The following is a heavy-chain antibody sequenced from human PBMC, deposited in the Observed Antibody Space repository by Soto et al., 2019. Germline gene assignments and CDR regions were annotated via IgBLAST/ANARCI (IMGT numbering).Heavy chain of an antibody. Sequence: QVQLVESGGGVVQPGRSLRLSCAASGFTFSSHSIQWVRQAPGKGLEWVAVISYDGSTKYYADSVKGRFTISRDNSKNTADLQMNSLRAEDTAVFYCAREWSTSGDLDYWGQGTLVIVSS. V-gene: IGHV3-30-3*01. J-gene: IGHJ4*02. CDR2: ISYDGSTK. D-gene: IGHD3-10*01. CDR1: GFTFSSHS. CDR3: AREWSTSGDLDY.